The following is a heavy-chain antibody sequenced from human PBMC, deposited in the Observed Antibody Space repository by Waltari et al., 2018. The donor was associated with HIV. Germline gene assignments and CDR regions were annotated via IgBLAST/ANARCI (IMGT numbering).Heavy chain of an antibody. CDR2: SSGSGGST. V-gene: IGHV3-23*01. CDR1: GFTFSSYA. J-gene: IGHJ6*02. Sequence: EVQLLESGGGLVQPGGSLSLSCAASGFTFSSYAMSWVRQAPGKGLEWVSGSSGSGGSTYYADSVKGRFTISRDNSKNTLYLQMNSLRAEYTAVYYCAKGLGSVNYYGMDVWGQGTTVTVSS. CDR3: AKGLGSVNYYGMDV. D-gene: IGHD7-27*01.